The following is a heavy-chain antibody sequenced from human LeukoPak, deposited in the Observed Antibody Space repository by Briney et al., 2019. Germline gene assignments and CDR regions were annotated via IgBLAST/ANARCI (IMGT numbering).Heavy chain of an antibody. Sequence: PGGSLRLSCEGSAFIFSGHWMNWVRQTPGKGLEWVASIKEDGSERQYVDSVKGRFSISRDNTKGSLFLQLNSLRAEDTAVYYCARAPRSWGFDYWGQGTLVTVSS. V-gene: IGHV3-7*03. D-gene: IGHD7-27*01. CDR3: ARAPRSWGFDY. CDR1: AFIFSGHW. CDR2: IKEDGSER. J-gene: IGHJ4*02.